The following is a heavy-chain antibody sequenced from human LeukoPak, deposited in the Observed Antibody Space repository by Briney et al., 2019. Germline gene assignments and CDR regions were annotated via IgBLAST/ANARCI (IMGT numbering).Heavy chain of an antibody. CDR1: GFTFSSYA. CDR3: ARGDYYDSSGNFIDAFDI. V-gene: IGHV3-30-3*01. Sequence: PGGSLRLSCAASGFTFSSYAMHWVRQAPGKGLEWVAVISYDGSNKYYADSVKGRFTISRDNAKNSLYLQMNSLRAEDTAVYYCARGDYYDSSGNFIDAFDIWGQGTMVTVSS. D-gene: IGHD3-22*01. J-gene: IGHJ3*02. CDR2: ISYDGSNK.